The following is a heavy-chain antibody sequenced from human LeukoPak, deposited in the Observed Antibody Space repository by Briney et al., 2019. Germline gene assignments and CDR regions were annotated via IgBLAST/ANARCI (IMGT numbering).Heavy chain of an antibody. CDR2: IYNDGTT. J-gene: IGHJ4*02. V-gene: IGHV3-53*01. Sequence: GGSLRLSCAASGFIVSTKYMSWFRQAPGKGLEWVSLIYNDGTTYYADSVKGRFTNSRDNSKNTLYLQMNSLRAEDTAVYYCARDYDTTSGSLGDYWGQGTLVTVSS. CDR3: ARDYDTTSGSLGDY. CDR1: GFIVSTKY. D-gene: IGHD3-10*01.